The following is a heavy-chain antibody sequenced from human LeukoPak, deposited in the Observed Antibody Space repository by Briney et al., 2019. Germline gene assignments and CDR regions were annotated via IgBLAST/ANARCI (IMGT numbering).Heavy chain of an antibody. CDR1: GGSISSGGYS. D-gene: IGHD3-9*01. CDR3: AREYFDRSNWFDP. J-gene: IGHJ5*02. V-gene: IGHV4-30-2*01. Sequence: SETLSLTCAVSGGSISSGGYSWSWLRQPPGKGLEWIGYIYHSGSTYYNPSLKSRVTISVDRSKNQFSLKLSSVTAADTAVYYCAREYFDRSNWFDPWGQGTLVTVSS. CDR2: IYHSGST.